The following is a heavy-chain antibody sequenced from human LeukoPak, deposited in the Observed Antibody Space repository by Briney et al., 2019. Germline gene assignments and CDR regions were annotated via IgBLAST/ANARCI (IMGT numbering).Heavy chain of an antibody. D-gene: IGHD3-22*01. J-gene: IGHJ4*02. CDR1: GYTLTELS. V-gene: IGHV1-24*01. CDR2: FDPEDGET. CDR3: ATDPATYYYDSSGYNQFDY. Sequence: GASEKVSCKVSGYTLTELSMHWVRQAPGKGLEWMGGFDPEDGETIYAQKFQGRVTMTEDTSTDTAYMELSSLRSEDTAVYYCATDPATYYYDSSGYNQFDYWGQGTLVTVSS.